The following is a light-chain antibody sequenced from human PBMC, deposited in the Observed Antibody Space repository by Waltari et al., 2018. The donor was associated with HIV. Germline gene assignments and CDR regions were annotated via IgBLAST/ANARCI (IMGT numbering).Light chain of an antibody. CDR3: QQSFSAPT. V-gene: IGKV1-39*01. Sequence: DIQMAQSPASLSASIGDRVTITCRARQNITHYLNWYHQRQGKAPKRLIYGASRLQGGVPSRFRGIGSGTFFTLIITSLQPEDFGTYYAQQSFSAPTFGRGTRVDIK. CDR1: QNITHY. J-gene: IGKJ5*01. CDR2: GAS.